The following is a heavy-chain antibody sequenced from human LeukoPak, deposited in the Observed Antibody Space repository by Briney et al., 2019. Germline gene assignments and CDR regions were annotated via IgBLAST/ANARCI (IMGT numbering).Heavy chain of an antibody. V-gene: IGHV1-46*01. J-gene: IGHJ6*03. Sequence: ALVKVSCKASGYTFTSYYMHWVRQAPGQGLEWMGIINPSGGSTSYAQKFQGRVTMTRDMSTSTVYMELSSLRSEDTAVYYCARDSYYYGSGSYWPYYYYYMDVWGKGTTVTVSS. CDR3: ARDSYYYGSGSYWPYYYYYMDV. D-gene: IGHD3-10*01. CDR1: GYTFTSYY. CDR2: INPSGGST.